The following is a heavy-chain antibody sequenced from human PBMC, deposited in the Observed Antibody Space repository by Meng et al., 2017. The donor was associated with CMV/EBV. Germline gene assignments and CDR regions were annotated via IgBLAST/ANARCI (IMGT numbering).Heavy chain of an antibody. CDR1: GFTFSSYW. CDR2: IKQDGSEK. Sequence: GESLMISCAASGFTFSSYWMSWVRQAPGKGLEWVANIKQDGSEKYYVDSVKGRFTISRDNAKNSLYLQMNSLRAEDTALYYCARGGRLAFDYWGQGTLVTVSS. J-gene: IGHJ4*02. CDR3: ARGGRLAFDY. V-gene: IGHV3-7*03. D-gene: IGHD2-15*01.